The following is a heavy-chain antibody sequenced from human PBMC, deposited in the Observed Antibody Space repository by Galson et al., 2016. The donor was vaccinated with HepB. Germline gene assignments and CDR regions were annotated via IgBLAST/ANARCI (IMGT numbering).Heavy chain of an antibody. CDR3: ARTRLTTTAGTTWYFDL. CDR2: IDAGGDT. V-gene: IGHV3-13*01. CDR1: GFTFNTYD. D-gene: IGHD1/OR15-1a*01. J-gene: IGHJ2*01. Sequence: SLRLSCAASGFTFNTYDMHWVRQAAGKSPEWVSGIDAGGDTYYADSVGGRFSTSRENARNYFSLQMNSLEAGDTAVYYCARTRLTTTAGTTWYFDLWGRGTHVIVSS.